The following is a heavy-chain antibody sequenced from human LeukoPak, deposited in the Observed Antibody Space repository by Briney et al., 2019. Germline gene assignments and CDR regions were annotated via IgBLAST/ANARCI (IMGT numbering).Heavy chain of an antibody. J-gene: IGHJ5*02. CDR1: GYTFTGYY. Sequence: ASVKVSCKASGYTFTGYYIHWVRQARGQGLECVGWINPNSGGTNYAQKFQGRVTMTRDTSISTAYMELSRLRSDDTAVYYCARGGPGSYFSWLDPWGQGTLVTVSS. CDR3: ARGGPGSYFSWLDP. CDR2: INPNSGGT. V-gene: IGHV1-2*02. D-gene: IGHD3-10*01.